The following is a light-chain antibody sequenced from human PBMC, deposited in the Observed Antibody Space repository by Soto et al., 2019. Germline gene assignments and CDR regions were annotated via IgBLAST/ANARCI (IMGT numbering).Light chain of an antibody. CDR3: QSFDSSLRGLV. CDR2: EDT. V-gene: IGLV1-40*01. CDR1: SSNVGGGHD. Sequence: QSVLTQPPSVSGAPGQRVTISCTGSSSNVGGGHDVHWYQQVPGTAPKLLIYEDTKRPSGVPDRFSASKSGTSASLAITGLQAEDAADYSCQSFDSSLRGLVFGGGTKLTVL. J-gene: IGLJ2*01.